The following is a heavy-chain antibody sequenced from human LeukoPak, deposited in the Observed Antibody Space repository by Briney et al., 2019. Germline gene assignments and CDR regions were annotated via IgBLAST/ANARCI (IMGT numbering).Heavy chain of an antibody. J-gene: IGHJ4*02. V-gene: IGHV4-39*02. CDR1: SDSISSSGYY. Sequence: SETLSLTCTVSSDSISSSGYYWGWIRQPPGKGLEWIGSIFDSGSTYYSPSLKSRVTISVDTSKNHFSLKLTSVTAADTAVYYCARGAALVTHRYFDYWGPGTLVTVSS. D-gene: IGHD5-18*01. CDR3: ARGAALVTHRYFDY. CDR2: IFDSGST.